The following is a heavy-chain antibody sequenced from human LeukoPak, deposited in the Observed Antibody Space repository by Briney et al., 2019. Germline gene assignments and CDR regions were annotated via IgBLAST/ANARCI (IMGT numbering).Heavy chain of an antibody. CDR1: GFTFDDYA. Sequence: GGSLRLSCAASGFTFDDYAMHWVRQAPGKGLEWVAFIRYDGSNKYYADSVKGRFTISRDNSKNTLYLQMNSLRAEDTAVYYCAKSGIVVVPAAPTMDGYWGQGTLVTVSS. D-gene: IGHD2-2*01. CDR3: AKSGIVVVPAAPTMDGY. J-gene: IGHJ4*02. V-gene: IGHV3-30*02. CDR2: IRYDGSNK.